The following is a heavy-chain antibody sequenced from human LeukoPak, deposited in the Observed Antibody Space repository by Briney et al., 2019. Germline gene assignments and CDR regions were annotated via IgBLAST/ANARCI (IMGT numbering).Heavy chain of an antibody. CDR2: IYPGDSDT. CDR3: ARHPPYYYYYMDV. Sequence: KRGESLKISCKGSGYSFTSYWIGWVRQVPGKGLEWMGIIYPGDSDTRYSPSFQGQVTISADKSICTAYLQWSSLKASDTAMYYCARHPPYYYYYMDVWGKGTTVTVSS. J-gene: IGHJ6*03. V-gene: IGHV5-51*01. CDR1: GYSFTSYW.